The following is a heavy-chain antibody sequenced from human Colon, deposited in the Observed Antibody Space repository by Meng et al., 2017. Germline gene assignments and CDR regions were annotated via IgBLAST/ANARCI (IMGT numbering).Heavy chain of an antibody. CDR3: ARGYKWFDLDP. CDR1: RCSTPTYY. Sequence: QVPLQPSGPKLLQPSETLPLSCAVSRCSTPTYYWSWIRQAPRRGLEWLGHIHDTGTSNYSPSLGSRVTISLDTSRSHFSLKLTSLTAADTAVYYCARGYKWFDLDPWGQGTLVTVSS. CDR2: IHDTGTS. J-gene: IGHJ5*02. D-gene: IGHD3-10*01. V-gene: IGHV4-59*01.